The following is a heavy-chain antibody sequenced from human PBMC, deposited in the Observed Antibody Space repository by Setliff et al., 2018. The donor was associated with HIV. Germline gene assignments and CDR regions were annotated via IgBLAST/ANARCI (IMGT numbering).Heavy chain of an antibody. Sequence: QPPGKGLEWVASIYYNGSPFYNPSLKSRVTISVDTSKNQFSLNLSSVTAADTAVYYCARHCGYSPGQICYYYLDIWGKGTTVTVS. CDR2: IYYNGSP. D-gene: IGHD5-18*01. J-gene: IGHJ6*03. CDR3: ARHCGYSPGQICYYYLDI. V-gene: IGHV4-39*01.